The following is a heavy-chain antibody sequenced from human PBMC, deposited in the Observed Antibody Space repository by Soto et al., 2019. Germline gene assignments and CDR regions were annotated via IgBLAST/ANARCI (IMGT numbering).Heavy chain of an antibody. CDR2: VDPNRGRP. D-gene: IGHD6-19*01. CDR3: ARGIAVASYYYGMDV. Sequence: QVQLVQSGAEVKKPGASVKVSCKASGYTFTDHYMHWVRQAPGQGLEWMGWVDPNRGRPNYAQKFQGRVTMTRDTAISSVYLELRRPRSDDTALYLCARGIAVASYYYGMDVWGQGTSVTVSS. J-gene: IGHJ6*02. CDR1: GYTFTDHY. V-gene: IGHV1-2*02.